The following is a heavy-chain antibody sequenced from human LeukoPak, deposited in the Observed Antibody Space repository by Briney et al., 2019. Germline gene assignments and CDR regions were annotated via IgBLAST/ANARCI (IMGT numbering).Heavy chain of an antibody. V-gene: IGHV3-7*01. CDR1: GFTFSSYW. J-gene: IGHJ4*02. D-gene: IGHD5-12*01. CDR2: IKQDGSER. CDR3: AREGNIVADFDY. Sequence: GGSLRLSCAASGFTFSSYWMGWVRQAPGKGLEWVANIKQDGSERYYVDSVKGRFTISRDNAKNSLYLQMDSLRAEDTAVYYCAREGNIVADFDYWGQGTLVTVSS.